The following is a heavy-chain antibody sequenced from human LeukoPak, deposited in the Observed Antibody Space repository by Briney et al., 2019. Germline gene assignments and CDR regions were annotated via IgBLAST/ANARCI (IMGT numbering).Heavy chain of an antibody. CDR1: GFTFSSYS. CDR2: ISSSSNTI. CDR3: AKWKYSNSGIDDY. D-gene: IGHD6-6*01. Sequence: GGSLRLSCAASGFTFSSYSMNWVRQAPGKGLEWISYISSSSNTIYYADSVKGRFTISRDNAKNSLYLQMNGLRAEDTAVYYCAKWKYSNSGIDDYWGQGTLVTVSS. V-gene: IGHV3-48*01. J-gene: IGHJ4*02.